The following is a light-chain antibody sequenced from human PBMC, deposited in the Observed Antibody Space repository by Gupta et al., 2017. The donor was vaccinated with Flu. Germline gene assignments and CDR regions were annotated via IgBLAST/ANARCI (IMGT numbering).Light chain of an antibody. CDR2: GAS. CDR3: QQYESSPGYT. CDR1: QSVSDNY. J-gene: IGKJ2*01. V-gene: IGKV3-20*01. Sequence: DIVLTQSPGTLSLAPGERAALSCRASQSVSDNYLVWYQQKPGQAPRLLIYGASNRATGIPDRFRGSGYGTDFALTISRLEPEDFAVYYCQQYESSPGYTFGQGTKLEIK.